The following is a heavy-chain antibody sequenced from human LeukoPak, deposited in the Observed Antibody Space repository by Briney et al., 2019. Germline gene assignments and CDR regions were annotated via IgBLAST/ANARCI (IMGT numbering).Heavy chain of an antibody. CDR1: GFTFRSYS. V-gene: IGHV3-21*01. CDR3: ARVEGGIAAAAPIDY. J-gene: IGHJ4*02. CDR2: ISSSSSYI. Sequence: GGSLRPSCAASGFTFRSYSMNWVRQAPGKGLEWVSSISSSSSYIYYADSVKGRFSISRDNAKNSLYLQMNSLRAEDTAVYYCARVEGGIAAAAPIDYWGQGTLVTVSS. D-gene: IGHD6-13*01.